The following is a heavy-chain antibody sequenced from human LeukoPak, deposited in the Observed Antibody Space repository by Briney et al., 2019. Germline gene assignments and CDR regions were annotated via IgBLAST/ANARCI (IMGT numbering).Heavy chain of an antibody. CDR3: ARESSDYIPAY. CDR1: GFTFSNYA. CDR2: ITYDGSHN. V-gene: IGHV3-30*01. D-gene: IGHD4-11*01. Sequence: QPGRSLRLSCAASGFTFSNYAMQWVRQAPGEGPEWLAVITYDGSHNFYAGSVKGRFTISRNNARDTLYLQMNGLTPEDTAVYYCARESSDYIPAYWGQGTLVTVSS. J-gene: IGHJ4*02.